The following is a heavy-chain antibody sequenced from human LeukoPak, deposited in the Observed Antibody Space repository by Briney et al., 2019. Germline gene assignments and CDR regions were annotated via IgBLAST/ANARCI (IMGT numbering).Heavy chain of an antibody. J-gene: IGHJ4*02. CDR3: AIGGVTAMDFDY. CDR1: GGTFSSYA. D-gene: IGHD5-18*01. Sequence: SVKVSCKASGGTFSSYAISWVRQAPGQGLEWMGGIIPIFGTANYAQKFQGRVTITTDESTSTAYMELSSLRSEDTAVYYCAIGGVTAMDFDYWGQGTLVTVSS. CDR2: IIPIFGTA. V-gene: IGHV1-69*05.